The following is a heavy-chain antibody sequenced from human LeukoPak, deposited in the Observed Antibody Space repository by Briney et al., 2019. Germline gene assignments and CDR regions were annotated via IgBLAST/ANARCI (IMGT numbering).Heavy chain of an antibody. D-gene: IGHD2-15*01. J-gene: IGHJ4*02. CDR3: ASKIGYCSGGSCEVY. Sequence: GGSLRLSCAASGFTFSSYSMNWVRQAPGKGLEWVSSFSSSSSYMYYADSVKGRFTISRDNAKNSLYLQMNSLRAEDTAVYYCASKIGYCSGGSCEVYWGQGTLVTVSS. CDR2: FSSSSSYM. CDR1: GFTFSSYS. V-gene: IGHV3-21*01.